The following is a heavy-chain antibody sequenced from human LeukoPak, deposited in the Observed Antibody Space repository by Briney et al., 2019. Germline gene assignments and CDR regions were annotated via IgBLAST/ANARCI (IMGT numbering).Heavy chain of an antibody. V-gene: IGHV4-59*01. CDR1: GGSISSYY. Sequence: SETLSLTCTVSGGSISSYYWSWIRQPPGKGLEWIGYIYYSGSTNYNPSLKSRVTISVDTSKNQFSLKLSSVTAADTAVYYCARDYGSGSYYTYYFDYWGQGTLVTVSS. D-gene: IGHD3-10*01. CDR3: ARDYGSGSYYTYYFDY. CDR2: IYYSGST. J-gene: IGHJ4*02.